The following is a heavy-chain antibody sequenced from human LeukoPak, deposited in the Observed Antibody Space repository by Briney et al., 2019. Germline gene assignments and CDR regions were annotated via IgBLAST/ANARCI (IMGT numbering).Heavy chain of an antibody. J-gene: IGHJ4*02. D-gene: IGHD3-10*01. CDR2: INHSGST. V-gene: IGHV4-34*01. CDR3: ARDFSSEFDY. CDR1: GGSFSGYY. Sequence: SETLSLTCAVYGGSFSGYYWSWICQPPGKGLEWIGEINHSGSTNYNPSLKSRVTISVDTSKNQFSLKLSSVTAADTAVYYCARDFSSEFDYWGQGTLVTVSS.